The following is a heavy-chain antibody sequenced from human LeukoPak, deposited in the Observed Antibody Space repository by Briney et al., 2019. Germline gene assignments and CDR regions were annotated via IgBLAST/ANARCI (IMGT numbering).Heavy chain of an antibody. CDR1: GFTFSSYA. CDR2: ISGSGGST. V-gene: IGHV3-23*01. J-gene: IGHJ4*02. CDR3: VKAGEGDPGVLWFRDLGGEDYFDY. D-gene: IGHD3-10*01. Sequence: GGSLRLSCAASGFTFSSYAMSWVRQAPGKGLEWVSAISGSGGSTYYADSVKGRFTISRDNSKNTLYLQMNSLRAEDTAVYYCVKAGEGDPGVLWFRDLGGEDYFDYWGQGTLVTVSS.